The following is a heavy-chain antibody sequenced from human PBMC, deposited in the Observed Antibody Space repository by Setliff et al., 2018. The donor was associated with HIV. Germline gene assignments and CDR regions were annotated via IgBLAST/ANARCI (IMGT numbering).Heavy chain of an antibody. V-gene: IGHV3-7*01. CDR1: GFTFGDYW. CDR3: LQRGDDF. Sequence: GESLKISCAASGFTFGDYWMTWIRQVPGKGLQWVANILPDGNEKHYVDSVRGRFTISRDNTKNLLYLQMNKLSDEDTAMYYCLQRGDDFWGQGTPVTVSS. CDR2: ILPDGNEK. J-gene: IGHJ4*02. D-gene: IGHD3-10*01.